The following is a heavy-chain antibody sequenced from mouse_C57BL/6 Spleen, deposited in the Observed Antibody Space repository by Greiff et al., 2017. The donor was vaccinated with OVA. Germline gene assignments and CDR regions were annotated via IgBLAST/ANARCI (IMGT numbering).Heavy chain of an antibody. D-gene: IGHD1-1*01. Sequence: QVQLQQPGAELVKPGASVKVSCKASGYTFTSYWMHWVKQRPGQGLEWIGRIHPSDSDTNYNQKFKGKATLTVDKSSSTAYMQISRLTSEDSAVYYGAIGTTVVAPYFDYWGQGTTLTVSS. CDR2: IHPSDSDT. V-gene: IGHV1-74*01. CDR1: GYTFTSYW. J-gene: IGHJ2*01. CDR3: AIGTTVVAPYFDY.